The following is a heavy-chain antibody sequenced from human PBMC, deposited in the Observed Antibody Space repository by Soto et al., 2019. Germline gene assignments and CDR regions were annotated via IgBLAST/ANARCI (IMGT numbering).Heavy chain of an antibody. J-gene: IGHJ4*02. V-gene: IGHV1-2*04. D-gene: IGHD3-22*01. Sequence: ASVKVSCKASGYTFTGYYMHWVRQAPGQGLEWMGWINPNSGGTNYAQKFQGWVTMTRDTSISTAYMELSRLRSDDTAVYYCARQLYSGYYPYFDYWGQGTLVTVSS. CDR1: GYTFTGYY. CDR2: INPNSGGT. CDR3: ARQLYSGYYPYFDY.